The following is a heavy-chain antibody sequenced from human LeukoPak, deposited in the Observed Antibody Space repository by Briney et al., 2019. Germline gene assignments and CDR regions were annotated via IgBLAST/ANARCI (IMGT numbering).Heavy chain of an antibody. CDR1: GGSFSGYY. Sequence: SETLSLTCAVYGGSFSGYYWSWIRQPPGKGLEWIGEINHSGSTNYNPSLKSRVTISVGTSKNQFSLKLSSVTAADTAVYYCARDSSYGYYYYGMDVWGKGTTVTVSS. CDR2: INHSGST. V-gene: IGHV4-34*01. J-gene: IGHJ6*04. D-gene: IGHD5-18*01. CDR3: ARDSSYGYYYYGMDV.